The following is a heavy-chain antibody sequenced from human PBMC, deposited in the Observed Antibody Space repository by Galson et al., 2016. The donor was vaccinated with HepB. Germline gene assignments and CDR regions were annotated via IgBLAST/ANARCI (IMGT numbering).Heavy chain of an antibody. J-gene: IGHJ3*02. CDR1: GFTFTSYA. CDR3: GRPPIVDATAERAFDI. D-gene: IGHD1-26*01. Sequence: SLRLSCAASGFTFTSYAMSWVRQAPGKGLDWVSSITGSGHSPYYADTVKGRFTISRDNSKNTVYLQMNSLRAEDTAVYYCGRPPIVDATAERAFDIWGQGTMVTVSS. CDR2: ITGSGHSP. V-gene: IGHV3-23*01.